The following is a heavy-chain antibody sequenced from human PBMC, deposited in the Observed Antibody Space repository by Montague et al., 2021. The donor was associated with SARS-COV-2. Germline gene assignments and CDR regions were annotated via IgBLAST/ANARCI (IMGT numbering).Heavy chain of an antibody. CDR2: TVQSGNS. D-gene: IGHD3-10*01. CDR3: VRGPLTRGGCDK. CDR1: GGSVSDTDYY. J-gene: IGHJ4*02. Sequence: SETLSLTCAVSGGSVSDTDYYWGWVRRPPGKGLEWLGTTVQSGNSFSNPSLKSRLSIFVHASMNEVSLSLASVTAADTAIDYCVRGPLTRGGCDKWGQGALVTVSS. V-gene: IGHV4-39*01.